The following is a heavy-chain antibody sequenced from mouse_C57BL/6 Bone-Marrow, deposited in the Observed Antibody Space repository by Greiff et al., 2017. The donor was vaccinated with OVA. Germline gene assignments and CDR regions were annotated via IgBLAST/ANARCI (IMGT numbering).Heavy chain of an antibody. Sequence: EVKVVESGPELVKPGASVKISCKASGYSFTGYYMNWVKQSPEKSLEWIGEINPSTGGTTYNQKFKAKDTLTVDTSSSTAYMELRSLTSEDSAVYYCARVNYDSGGGYYFDYWSQGTTLPFSS. J-gene: IGHJ2*01. CDR1: GYSFTGYY. V-gene: IGHV1-42*01. CDR3: ARVNYDSGGGYYFDY. D-gene: IGHD2-4*01. CDR2: INPSTGGT.